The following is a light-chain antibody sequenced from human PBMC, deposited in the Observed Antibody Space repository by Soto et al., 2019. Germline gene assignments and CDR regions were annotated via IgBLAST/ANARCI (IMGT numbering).Light chain of an antibody. CDR1: QSVSSD. V-gene: IGKV3-15*01. CDR3: QHYHGWPFT. CDR2: GAS. J-gene: IGKJ2*01. Sequence: EILMTQSPATLSVSSGERATLSCRASQSVSSDLAWYQHHPGQAPRLLIYGASTRVTGTPPRFSGSGSGTEFTLIITSVQAEDFAVYYCQHYHGWPFTFGQGTKLEMK.